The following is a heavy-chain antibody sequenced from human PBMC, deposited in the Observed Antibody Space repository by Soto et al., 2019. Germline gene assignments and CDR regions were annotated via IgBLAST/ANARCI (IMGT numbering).Heavy chain of an antibody. J-gene: IGHJ4*02. D-gene: IGHD3-22*01. V-gene: IGHV5-10-1*01. CDR1: GYSFAGYW. CDR3: ARQIYDSDTGPNFQYYFDS. Sequence: GESLKISCKGSGYSFAGYWITWLRQTPGKGLEWMGRIDPSDSQTYYSPSFRGHVTISVTKSITTVFLQWSSLRASDTAMYYCARQIYDSDTGPNFQYYFDSWCQGTPVTVSS. CDR2: IDPSDSQT.